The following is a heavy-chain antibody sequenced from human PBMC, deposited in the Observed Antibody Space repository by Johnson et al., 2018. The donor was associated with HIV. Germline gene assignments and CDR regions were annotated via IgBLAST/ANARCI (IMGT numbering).Heavy chain of an antibody. CDR3: ARVTTPQTSDRIADAFDI. CDR2: ISGSGGRT. D-gene: IGHD6-13*01. V-gene: IGHV3-23*04. CDR1: GFTFSSYA. J-gene: IGHJ3*02. Sequence: DVQLVESGGGLVQPGGSLRLSCAASGFTFSSYAMHWVRQAPGKGLEWVSGISGSGGRTYYVDSVKGRFTISRDNARKSLYLQMNNLRAEDTAVYYCARVTTPQTSDRIADAFDIWGQGTMVTVSS.